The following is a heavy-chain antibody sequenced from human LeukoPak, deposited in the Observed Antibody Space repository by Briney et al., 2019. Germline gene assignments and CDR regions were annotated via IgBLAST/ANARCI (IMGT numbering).Heavy chain of an antibody. V-gene: IGHV3-20*04. CDR3: ARGGGYYDSSGYHDAFDI. Sequence: PGGSLRLSSAASGFTFDDYGMSWVRQAPGKGLEWVSGINWNGGSTGYADSVKGRFTISRDNAKNSLYLQMNSLRAEDTALYYCARGGGYYDSSGYHDAFDIWGQGTMVTVSS. J-gene: IGHJ3*02. CDR1: GFTFDDYG. D-gene: IGHD3-22*01. CDR2: INWNGGST.